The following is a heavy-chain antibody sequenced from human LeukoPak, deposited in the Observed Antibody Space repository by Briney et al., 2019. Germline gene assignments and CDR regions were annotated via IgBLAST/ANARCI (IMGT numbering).Heavy chain of an antibody. CDR1: GFTFSSYA. D-gene: IGHD4-17*01. V-gene: IGHV3-30*04. CDR3: ARRRGYGDYGRPFPLDY. J-gene: IGHJ4*02. CDR2: ISYDGSNK. Sequence: GRSLRLSCAASGFTFSSYAMHWVRQAPGKGLEGVAVISYDGSNKYYADSVKGRFTISRDNSKNTLYLQMNSLRAEDTAVYYCARRRGYGDYGRPFPLDYWGQGTLVTVSS.